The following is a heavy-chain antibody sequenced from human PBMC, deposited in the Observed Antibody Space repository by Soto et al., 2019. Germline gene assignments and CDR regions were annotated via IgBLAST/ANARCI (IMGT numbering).Heavy chain of an antibody. Sequence: PSETLSLTCTDSVGSISSYYWSWIRQPPGKGLEWIGYIYYSGSTNYNPSLKSRVTISVDTSKNQFSLKLSSVTAADTAVYYCARGSSWYGSFDYWGQGTLVTVSS. J-gene: IGHJ4*02. D-gene: IGHD6-13*01. CDR2: IYYSGST. CDR3: ARGSSWYGSFDY. CDR1: VGSISSYY. V-gene: IGHV4-59*08.